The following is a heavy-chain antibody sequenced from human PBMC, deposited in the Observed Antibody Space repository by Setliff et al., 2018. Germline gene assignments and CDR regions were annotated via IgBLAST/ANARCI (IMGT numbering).Heavy chain of an antibody. CDR1: GNSFTVFY. V-gene: IGHV1-2*02. CDR2: ISPHSGDT. J-gene: IGHJ4*02. Sequence: ASVKVSCKSSGNSFTVFYLHWVRQAPRQGLEWMGWISPHSGDTHYAQKFQSRVRMTRDTSTYAAYLELSDLTSDDTAMYYCARSGSFGMRYWFDYWGQGALVTVS. CDR3: ARSGSFGMRYWFDY. D-gene: IGHD1-26*01.